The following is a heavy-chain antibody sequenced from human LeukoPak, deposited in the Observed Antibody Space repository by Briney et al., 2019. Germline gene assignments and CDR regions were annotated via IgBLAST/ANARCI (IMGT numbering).Heavy chain of an antibody. V-gene: IGHV1-69*04. D-gene: IGHD6-13*01. Sequence: GASVKVSCKASGYTFTSYGISWVRQAPGQGLEWMGRIIPILGIANYAQKFQGRVTITADKSTSTAYMELSSLRSEDTAVYYCARSGQQLGYNWFDPWGQGTLVTVSS. CDR3: ARSGQQLGYNWFDP. CDR1: GYTFTSYG. J-gene: IGHJ5*02. CDR2: IIPILGIA.